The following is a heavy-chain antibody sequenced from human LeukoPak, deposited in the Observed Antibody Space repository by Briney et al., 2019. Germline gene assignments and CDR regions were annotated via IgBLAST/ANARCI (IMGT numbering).Heavy chain of an antibody. D-gene: IGHD1-7*01. CDR2: IWYDGSNK. Sequence: PGGSLRLSCAASGFTFSNYGMHWVRQAPGKGLEWVAVIWYDGSNKYYADSVKGRFTISRDNSKNTLYLQMNSLRAEDAAVYYCAKDGDLTGTIDYWGQGTLVTVSS. V-gene: IGHV3-33*06. J-gene: IGHJ4*02. CDR1: GFTFSNYG. CDR3: AKDGDLTGTIDY.